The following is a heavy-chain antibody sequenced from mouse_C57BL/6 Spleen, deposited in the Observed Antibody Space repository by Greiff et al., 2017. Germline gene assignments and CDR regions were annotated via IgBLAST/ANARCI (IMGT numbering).Heavy chain of an antibody. CDR3: ARSYDGSSVYYYAMDY. V-gene: IGHV1-72*01. Sequence: QVQLQQPGAELVKPGASVKLSCKASGYTFTSYWMHWVKQRPGRGLEWIGRIDPNSGGTKYNEKFKSKAKLTVDKPSSTAYMQLSSLTSEDSAVYYCARSYDGSSVYYYAMDYWGQGTSVTVSS. D-gene: IGHD1-1*01. CDR1: GYTFTSYW. CDR2: IDPNSGGT. J-gene: IGHJ4*01.